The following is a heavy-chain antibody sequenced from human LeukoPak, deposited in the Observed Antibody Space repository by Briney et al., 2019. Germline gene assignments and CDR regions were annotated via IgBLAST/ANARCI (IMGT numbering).Heavy chain of an antibody. CDR2: ISAYNGNT. J-gene: IGHJ5*02. CDR1: GYTFTSYG. Sequence: GASVKVSCKASGYTFTSYGISWVRQAPGQGLEWMGWISAYNGNTNYAQKLQGRVTMTTDTSTSTAYMALRSLRSDDTAVYYCARNGVYFSGVGCFNGFDPGGQGTWSPSPQ. CDR3: ARNGVYFSGVGCFNGFDP. V-gene: IGHV1-18*04. D-gene: IGHD2-15*01.